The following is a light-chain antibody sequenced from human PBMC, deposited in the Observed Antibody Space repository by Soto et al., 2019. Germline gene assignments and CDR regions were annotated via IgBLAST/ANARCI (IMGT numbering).Light chain of an antibody. V-gene: IGKV3-20*01. CDR1: QSVSSSY. Sequence: EIVLTQSPGTLSLSPGERATLSCRASQSVSSSYLAWYQQKPGQAPRLLIYGASSRATGIPDRFSGSGSGTDFTLTISRREPEDFAVYYCQQYGSSAWKFGQGTKVDIK. CDR3: QQYGSSAWK. J-gene: IGKJ1*01. CDR2: GAS.